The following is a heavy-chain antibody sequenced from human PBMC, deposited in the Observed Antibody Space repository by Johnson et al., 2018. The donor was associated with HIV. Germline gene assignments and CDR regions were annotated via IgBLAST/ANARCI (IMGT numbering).Heavy chain of an antibody. CDR3: ARASNYYDSVGYYRRGGGSDI. Sequence: QLVESGGGVVRPGGSLRLSCAASGFSFDDYDMSWVRQAPGKGLEWVSGIYWTGGRTSYADSVKGRFTISRDNAKNSLYLQMNNVRAEDTALYLCARASNYYDSVGYYRRGGGSDIWGQGTMVTVSS. CDR2: IYWTGGRT. D-gene: IGHD3-22*01. J-gene: IGHJ3*02. V-gene: IGHV3-20*04. CDR1: GFSFDDYD.